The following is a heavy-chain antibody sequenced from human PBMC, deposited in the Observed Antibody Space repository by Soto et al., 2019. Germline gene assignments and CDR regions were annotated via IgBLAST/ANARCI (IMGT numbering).Heavy chain of an antibody. D-gene: IGHD3-22*01. CDR3: AKGMYYYDSSGPFDY. CDR2: ISWNSGSI. CDR1: GFTFDDYA. Sequence: EVQLVESGGGLVQPGRSLRLSCAASGFTFDDYAMHWVRQAPGKGLEWVSGISWNSGSIGYADSVKGRFTISRDNAKNSLYLQMNSLRAEDTALYYCAKGMYYYDSSGPFDYWGQGTLVTVSS. V-gene: IGHV3-9*01. J-gene: IGHJ4*02.